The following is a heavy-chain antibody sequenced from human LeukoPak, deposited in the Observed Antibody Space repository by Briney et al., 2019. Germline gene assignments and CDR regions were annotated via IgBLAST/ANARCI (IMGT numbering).Heavy chain of an antibody. D-gene: IGHD2-2*01. CDR3: ARQYCSSTSCTYDY. V-gene: IGHV3-64*01. Sequence: GGSLRLSCAASGFTFSTYAMHWVRQAPGKGLECVSAISSNGGSTYYANSVKGRFTISRDNSKNTLYLQMGSMRAEDMAVYYCARQYCSSTSCTYDYWGQGTLVTVSS. CDR2: ISSNGGST. J-gene: IGHJ4*02. CDR1: GFTFSTYA.